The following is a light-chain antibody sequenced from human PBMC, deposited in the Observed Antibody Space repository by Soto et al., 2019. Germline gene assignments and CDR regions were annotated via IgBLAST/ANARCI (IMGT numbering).Light chain of an antibody. CDR2: GNN. CDR1: GSSIGTNT. V-gene: IGLV1-44*01. J-gene: IGLJ3*02. Sequence: QSVLTQPPSASGTPGQRVTISCSGSGSSIGTNTVNWYQQLPGTAPKLLIYGNNQRPSGVPDRFSGSKSGTSASLAISGLQAEDEADYYCAAWDGSLNNVLFGRGTKRTVL. CDR3: AAWDGSLNNVL.